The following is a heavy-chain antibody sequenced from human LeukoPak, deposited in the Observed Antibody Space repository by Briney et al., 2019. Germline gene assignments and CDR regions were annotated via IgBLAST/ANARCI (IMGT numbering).Heavy chain of an antibody. Sequence: SETLSLTCTISGGSFSGYYCNWIRQPAGKGLERIGRFYTSGNINYNPSLRSRVTLSVDASKNTCSLKLSSVTAADTAVYYCARDDTGISAVGAYWGQGTLVIVSS. CDR1: GGSFSGYY. D-gene: IGHD6-13*01. CDR2: FYTSGNI. V-gene: IGHV4-4*07. J-gene: IGHJ4*02. CDR3: ARDDTGISAVGAY.